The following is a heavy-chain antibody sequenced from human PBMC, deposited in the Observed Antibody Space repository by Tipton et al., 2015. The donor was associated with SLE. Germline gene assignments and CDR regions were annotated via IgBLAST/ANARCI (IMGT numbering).Heavy chain of an antibody. CDR2: IYYSGST. V-gene: IGHV4-59*08. CDR1: GGSISSYY. Sequence: TLSLTCTVSGGSISSYYWSWIRQPPGKGLEWIGYIYYSGSTNYNPYLKSRVTIPVDRSKNQFSLKLSSVTAADTAVYYCASYGVALDYWGQGTLVTVSS. J-gene: IGHJ4*02. D-gene: IGHD3-3*01. CDR3: ASYGVALDY.